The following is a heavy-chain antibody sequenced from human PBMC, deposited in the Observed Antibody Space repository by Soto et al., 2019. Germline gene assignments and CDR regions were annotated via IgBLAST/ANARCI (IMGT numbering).Heavy chain of an antibody. CDR3: ARELSGSLTRNDAFDI. CDR1: GFTVSSNY. V-gene: IGHV3-53*01. D-gene: IGHD6-13*01. CDR2: IYSGGST. J-gene: IGHJ3*02. Sequence: GGSLRLSCAASGFTVSSNYMSWVRQAPGKGLEWVSVIYSGGSTYYADSVKGRFTISRDNSKNTLYLQMNSLGAEDTAVYYCARELSGSLTRNDAFDIWGQGTMVTVSS.